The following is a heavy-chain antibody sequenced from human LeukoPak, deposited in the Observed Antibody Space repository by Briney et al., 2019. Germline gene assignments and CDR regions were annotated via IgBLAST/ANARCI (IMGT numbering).Heavy chain of an antibody. J-gene: IGHJ6*02. V-gene: IGHV3-23*01. D-gene: IGHD2-21*01. Sequence: GGSLRLSCAASGFTFSSYAMSWVRQAPGKGLEWVSAIRGSGGSTYYADSVKGRFTISRDNSKNTLFLQMNSLRAEDTAVYYCARGGAIHNYYYYGMDVWGQGTTVTVSS. CDR3: ARGGAIHNYYYYGMDV. CDR1: GFTFSSYA. CDR2: IRGSGGST.